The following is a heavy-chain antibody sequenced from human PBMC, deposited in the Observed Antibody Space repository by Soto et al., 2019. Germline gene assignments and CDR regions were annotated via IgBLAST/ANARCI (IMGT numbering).Heavy chain of an antibody. Sequence: SETLSLTCAVSGGSISSSNWWRWVRQPPGKGLEWIGEIYHSGSTNYNPSLKSRVTISVDKSKNQFSLKLSSVTAADTAVYYCARLYYYDSSGYYSDYWGQGTQVTSPQ. J-gene: IGHJ4*02. V-gene: IGHV4-4*02. CDR2: IYHSGST. CDR3: ARLYYYDSSGYYSDY. CDR1: GGSISSSNW. D-gene: IGHD3-22*01.